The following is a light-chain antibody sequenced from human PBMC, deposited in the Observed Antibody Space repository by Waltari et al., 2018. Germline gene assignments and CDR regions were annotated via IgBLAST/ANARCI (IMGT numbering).Light chain of an antibody. V-gene: IGKV3-20*01. CDR1: QSISKY. CDR3: QNHERLPAT. Sequence: VLTQSPGTLSLSPGETATLSCRASQSISKYLVWYHQRPGHAPRLLIYAASTRATGVPDRFSGSGYGTDFPLTISRLEPEDCAVYYCQNHERLPATFGQGTKVEIK. J-gene: IGKJ1*01. CDR2: AAS.